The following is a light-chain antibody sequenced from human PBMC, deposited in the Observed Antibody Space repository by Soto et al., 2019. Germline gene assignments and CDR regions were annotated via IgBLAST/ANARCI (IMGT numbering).Light chain of an antibody. CDR3: QQASSFPFT. Sequence: DIQLTQSPSFLSASVGDRVTITCRASQDISNYLVWYQQKPGKAPKPLIYAASTLQSGVPSRFSGSGSGTDFTLTVSSLQPEDFATYYCQQASSFPFTFGPGTTVAIK. CDR2: AAS. CDR1: QDISNY. J-gene: IGKJ3*01. V-gene: IGKV1-9*01.